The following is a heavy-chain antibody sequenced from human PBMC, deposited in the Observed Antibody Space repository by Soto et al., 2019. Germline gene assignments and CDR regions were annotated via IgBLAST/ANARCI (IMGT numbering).Heavy chain of an antibody. CDR1: RFTFSTYG. CDR2: ISGGGSRT. Sequence: GGSLRLSCAASRFTFSTYGMSWVRQAPGKGLQWVSAISGGGSRTNYADSVKGRFTIARDNSKNTLYLQMNSLRAEDTAVYYCAKESADSNYGDAFDIWGLGRMVTVSS. D-gene: IGHD4-4*01. CDR3: AKESADSNYGDAFDI. V-gene: IGHV3-23*01. J-gene: IGHJ3*02.